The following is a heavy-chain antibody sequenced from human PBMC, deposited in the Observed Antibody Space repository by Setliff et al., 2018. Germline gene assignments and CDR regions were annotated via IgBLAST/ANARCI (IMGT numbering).Heavy chain of an antibody. V-gene: IGHV1-69*13. CDR1: GGTFSSYA. Sequence: SVKVSCKASGGTFSSYAISWVRQAPGQGLEWMGGIIPIFGTANSAQKFQGRVTITADESTSTAYMELSSLRSEDTAVYYCASHGGTSLSIYYWGQGTLVTVSS. CDR3: ASHGGTSLSIYY. CDR2: IIPIFGTA. J-gene: IGHJ4*02. D-gene: IGHD2-15*01.